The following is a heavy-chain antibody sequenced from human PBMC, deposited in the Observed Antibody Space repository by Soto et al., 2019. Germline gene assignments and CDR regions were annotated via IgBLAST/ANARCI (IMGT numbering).Heavy chain of an antibody. CDR1: GFTFSTYS. V-gene: IGHV3-21*01. CDR3: ANGYGSTI. J-gene: IGHJ4*02. Sequence: GGSLRLSCAASGFTFSTYSINWVRQAPGKGLEWVSSISSSGDYIYYADSVKGRFTISRDNAKNSVFLQMNSLRAEDTAVYYCANGYGSTIWGQGTLVTVSS. D-gene: IGHD3-10*01. CDR2: ISSSGDYI.